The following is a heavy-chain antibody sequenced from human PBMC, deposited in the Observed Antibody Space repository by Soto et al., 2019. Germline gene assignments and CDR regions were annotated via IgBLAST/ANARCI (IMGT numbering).Heavy chain of an antibody. CDR3: ARSTPSQVIQPHGIIAVAGVFFDY. CDR2: INHSGST. D-gene: IGHD6-19*01. Sequence: SETLSLTCAVYGGSFSGYYWSWIRQPPGKGLEWIGEINHSGSTNYNPSLKSRVTISVDTSKNQFSLKLSSVTAADTAVYYCARSTPSQVIQPHGIIAVAGVFFDYWGQGTLVTVSS. V-gene: IGHV4-34*01. CDR1: GGSFSGYY. J-gene: IGHJ4*02.